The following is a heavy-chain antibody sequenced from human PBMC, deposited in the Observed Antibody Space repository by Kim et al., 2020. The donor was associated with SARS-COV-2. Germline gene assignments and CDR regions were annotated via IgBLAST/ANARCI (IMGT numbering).Heavy chain of an antibody. Sequence: GGSLRLSCAASGFTLSSYGMHWVRQAPGKGLEWVAVISYDGSNKYYADSVKGRFTISRDNSKNTLYLQMNSLRAEDTAVYYCAKDILQYGGDDYYYGMDVWGRGTRVTVSS. CDR2: ISYDGSNK. J-gene: IGHJ6*02. CDR3: AKDILQYGGDDYYYGMDV. V-gene: IGHV3-30*18. CDR1: GFTLSSYG. D-gene: IGHD2-21*02.